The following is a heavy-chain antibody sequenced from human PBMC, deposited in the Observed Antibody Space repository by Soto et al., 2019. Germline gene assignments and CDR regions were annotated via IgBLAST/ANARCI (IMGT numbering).Heavy chain of an antibody. V-gene: IGHV4-39*01. D-gene: IGHD3-9*01. CDR2: IYYSGST. CDR3: ARHLCRIFPHHENWFDP. J-gene: IGHJ5*02. Sequence: PSETLSLTCTVSGGSISSSSYYWGWIRQPPGKGLEWIGSIYYSGSTYYNPSLKSRVTISVDTSKNQFSLKLSSVTAADTAVYYCARHLCRIFPHHENWFDPWGQGTLVTVSS. CDR1: GGSISSSSYY.